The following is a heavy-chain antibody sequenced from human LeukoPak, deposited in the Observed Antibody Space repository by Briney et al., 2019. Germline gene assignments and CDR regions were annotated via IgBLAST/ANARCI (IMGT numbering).Heavy chain of an antibody. CDR1: GFTSSSYA. CDR3: ARDAVVGATTAFDI. Sequence: GGSLRLSCAASGFTSSSYAMSWVRQAPGKGLEWVSIIYSDGSTYYTDSVKGRFTISRDSSKNTLYLQMNSLRAEDTAVYYCARDAVVGATTAFDIWGQGTMVTVSS. CDR2: IYSDGST. V-gene: IGHV3-53*01. D-gene: IGHD1-26*01. J-gene: IGHJ3*02.